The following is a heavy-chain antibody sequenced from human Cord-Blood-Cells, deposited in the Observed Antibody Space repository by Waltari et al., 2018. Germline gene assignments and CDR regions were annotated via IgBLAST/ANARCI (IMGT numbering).Heavy chain of an antibody. J-gene: IGHJ5*02. V-gene: IGHV4-34*01. CDR3: ARGHTMVRGVKGSNWFDP. CDR2: INHRGST. Sequence: QVQLQQWGAGLLKPSETLSLTCAVYGGSFSGYYWSWIRQPPGKGLEWIGEINHRGSTNYTPSLKSRVTISVDTSKNQFSLKLSSVTAADTAVYYCARGHTMVRGVKGSNWFDPWGQGTLVTVSS. D-gene: IGHD3-10*01. CDR1: GGSFSGYY.